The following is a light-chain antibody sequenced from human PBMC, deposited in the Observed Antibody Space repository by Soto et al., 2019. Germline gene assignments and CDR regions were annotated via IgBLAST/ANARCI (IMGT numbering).Light chain of an antibody. V-gene: IGKV2-28*01. J-gene: IGKJ2*01. CDR3: MQALQTPRYS. Sequence: DIVMTQSPLSLPVTPGEPASISCRSSQSLLHSNGYNYLDWYLQKPGQSPQLLIYLGSNRASGVPARVSGSGSGTDFTLKISRVEAEDVGVYYCMQALQTPRYSFGQGTKLEIK. CDR2: LGS. CDR1: QSLLHSNGYNY.